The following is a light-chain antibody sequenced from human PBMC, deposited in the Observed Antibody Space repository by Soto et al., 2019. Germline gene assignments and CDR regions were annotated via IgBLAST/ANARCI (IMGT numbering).Light chain of an antibody. V-gene: IGKV3-11*01. J-gene: IGKJ2*01. CDR2: ESS. CDR3: QQYGDSPST. CDR1: QNVANY. Sequence: EIVLTQSPATLSLSPGERATLSCRASQNVANYLDWYQQKPGQAPRPLIYESSNRATGIAARFSGSGSGTDFTLTISRLEPEDSAVYLCQQYGDSPSTFGQGTKVDIK.